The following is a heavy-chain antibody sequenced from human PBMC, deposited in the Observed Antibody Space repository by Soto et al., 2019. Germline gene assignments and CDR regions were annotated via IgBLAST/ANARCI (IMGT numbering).Heavy chain of an antibody. Sequence: PGGSLTLSCAASGFTFSNYWMSWVRQAPGKGLEWVANIKPDGREKWYVDSVKGRFTISRDNAKNSLYLQMNSLRVEVTAVYYCARGDYYDSSGPFSDAYDVWGQGT. V-gene: IGHV3-7*04. J-gene: IGHJ3*01. CDR3: ARGDYYDSSGPFSDAYDV. CDR2: IKPDGREK. CDR1: GFTFSNYW. D-gene: IGHD3-22*01.